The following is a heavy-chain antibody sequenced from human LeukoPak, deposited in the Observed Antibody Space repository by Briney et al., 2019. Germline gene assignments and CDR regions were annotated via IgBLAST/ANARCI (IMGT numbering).Heavy chain of an antibody. CDR3: ARGFGYSSSWYSVRSYYFDY. D-gene: IGHD6-13*01. J-gene: IGHJ4*02. CDR2: ISSSSSYI. V-gene: IGHV3-21*01. CDR1: GFTFSSYS. Sequence: GGSLRLSCAASGFTFSSYSMNWVRQAPGKGLEWVSSISSSSSYIYYADSAKGRFTISRDNAKNSLYLQMNSLRAEDTAVYYCARGFGYSSSWYSVRSYYFDYWGQGTLVTVSS.